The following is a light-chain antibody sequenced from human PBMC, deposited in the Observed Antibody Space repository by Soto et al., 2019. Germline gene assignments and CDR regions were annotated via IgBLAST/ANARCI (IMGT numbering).Light chain of an antibody. J-gene: IGKJ3*01. CDR2: LGS. CDR1: QSLLHSNGYNY. CDR3: MPARQSAPS. Sequence: IVMTQSPLSLPVTPGEPASISCRSSQSLLHSNGYNYLDWYLQKPGQSPQLLIYLGSSRASGVXDXXSGSLSGTDFTLTISRVEAEDVGIYFCMPARQSAPSFGPGTKVEIK. V-gene: IGKV2-28*01.